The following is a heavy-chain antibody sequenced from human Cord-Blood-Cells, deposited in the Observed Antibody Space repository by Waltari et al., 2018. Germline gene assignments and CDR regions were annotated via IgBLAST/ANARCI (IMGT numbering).Heavy chain of an antibody. D-gene: IGHD6-19*01. CDR1: GGSISSSNW. J-gene: IGHJ3*02. CDR2: IYHSGST. Sequence: QVQLQESGPGLVKPSGTLSLTCAASGGSISSSNWWSWVRQPPGKGLEWIGEIYHSGSTNYNPSLKSRVTRAVDKSKTKFSVRLISVTAADTALYYCATGYSSGWYAGDAFDIRGQGTMVTVSS. CDR3: ATGYSSGWYAGDAFDI. V-gene: IGHV4-4*02.